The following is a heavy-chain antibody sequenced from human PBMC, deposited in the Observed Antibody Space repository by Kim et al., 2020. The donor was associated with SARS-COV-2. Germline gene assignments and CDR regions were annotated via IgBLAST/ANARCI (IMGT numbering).Heavy chain of an antibody. CDR3: VKEDPVLDAFDI. Sequence: GGSLRLSCSASGFTFSSYAMHWVRQAPGKGLEYVSAISSNGGSTYYADSVKGRFTISRDNSKNTQYLQMSSLRAEDTAVYYCVKEDPVLDAFDIWGQGTMVTVSS. D-gene: IGHD2-8*01. V-gene: IGHV3-64D*09. CDR1: GFTFSSYA. CDR2: ISSNGGST. J-gene: IGHJ3*02.